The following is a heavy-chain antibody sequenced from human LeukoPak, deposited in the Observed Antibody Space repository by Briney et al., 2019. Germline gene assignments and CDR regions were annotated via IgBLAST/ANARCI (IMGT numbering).Heavy chain of an antibody. CDR1: GGSISSSSYS. CDR3: ARLTYDYVWGSYRRTTYYFDY. Sequence: SETLSLTCTVSGGSISSSSYSWGWIRQPPGKGLEWIGSIYYSGSTYYNPSLKSRVTISVDTSKNQFSLKLSSVTAADTAVYYCARLTYDYVWGSYRRTTYYFDYWGQGTLVTVSS. J-gene: IGHJ4*02. D-gene: IGHD3-16*02. V-gene: IGHV4-39*01. CDR2: IYYSGST.